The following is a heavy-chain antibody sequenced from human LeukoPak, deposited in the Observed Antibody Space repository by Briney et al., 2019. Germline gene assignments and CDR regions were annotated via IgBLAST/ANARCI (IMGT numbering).Heavy chain of an antibody. CDR2: LSGSGITT. CDR3: AKGIYSSGWSYFDY. CDR1: GFTFSNSA. J-gene: IGHJ4*01. Sequence: HPGGSLRLSCAASGFTFSNSAMSWVRQAPRKGLEWVSTLSGSGITTYYADSVKGRFTISRDNSKNTLYLQMNSLRAEDTAVYYCAKGIYSSGWSYFDYWGHGTLVTVSS. V-gene: IGHV3-23*01. D-gene: IGHD6-19*01.